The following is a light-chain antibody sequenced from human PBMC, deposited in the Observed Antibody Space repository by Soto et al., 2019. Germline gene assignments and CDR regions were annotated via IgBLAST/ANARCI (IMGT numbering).Light chain of an antibody. J-gene: IGLJ1*01. CDR2: DND. CDR1: SSNIGAGYD. Sequence: QSVLTQPPSVSGAPGQRVTISCTGSSSNIGAGYDVHWYQQLPGTAPKLLIYDNDNRPSGIPDRFSGSKSGTSASLGITGLQTGDEADYYCATWDSRLSSTVFGSGTKLTVL. CDR3: ATWDSRLSSTV. V-gene: IGLV1-51*01.